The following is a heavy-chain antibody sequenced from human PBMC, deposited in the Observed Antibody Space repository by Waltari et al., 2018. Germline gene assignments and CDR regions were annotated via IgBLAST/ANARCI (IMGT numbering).Heavy chain of an antibody. CDR2: ISGSGGST. CDR1: GFTFSSYA. V-gene: IGHV3-23*01. J-gene: IGHJ4*02. Sequence: EVQLLESGGGLVQPGGSLRLSCAASGFTFSSYAMSWVRQAPGKGLEWVSAISGSGGSTYYADSVKGRLTISRDNSKNTLYLQMNSLRAEDTAVYYCATNDFWSGITSDYWGQGTLVTVSS. D-gene: IGHD3-3*01. CDR3: ATNDFWSGITSDY.